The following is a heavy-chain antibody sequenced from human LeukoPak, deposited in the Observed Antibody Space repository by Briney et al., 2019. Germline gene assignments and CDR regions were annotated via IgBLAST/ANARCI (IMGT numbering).Heavy chain of an antibody. V-gene: IGHV4-39*07. CDR2: IYYSAST. CDR3: ASQYSGSYYFDY. J-gene: IGHJ4*02. CDR1: GGSISSSSYY. D-gene: IGHD1-26*01. Sequence: SETLSLTCTVSGGSISSSSYYWGWIRQPPGKGLEWIGSIYYSASTYYNPSLKSRVTISVDTSKNQFSLKLSSVTAADTAVYYCASQYSGSYYFDYWGQGTLVTVSS.